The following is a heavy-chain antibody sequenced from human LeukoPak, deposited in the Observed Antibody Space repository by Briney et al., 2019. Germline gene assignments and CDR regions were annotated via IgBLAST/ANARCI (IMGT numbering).Heavy chain of an antibody. CDR1: GFTFSSYA. Sequence: GGSLRLSCAASGFTFSSYAMHWVRQAPGKGLEYVSAISSNGGSTYYANSVKGRFTISRDNSKNTLYLQMGSLRAEDMAVYYCARAGSSWPIYWGQGTLVTVSS. V-gene: IGHV3-64*01. J-gene: IGHJ4*02. CDR2: ISSNGGST. D-gene: IGHD6-13*01. CDR3: ARAGSSWPIY.